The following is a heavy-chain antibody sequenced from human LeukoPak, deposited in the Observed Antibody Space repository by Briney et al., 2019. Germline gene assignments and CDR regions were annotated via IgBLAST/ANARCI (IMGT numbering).Heavy chain of an antibody. Sequence: GGSLRLSCAASGFTFSTYSMNWVRQAPGKGLEWVGFIRSKAYGGTTEYAASVKGRFTISRDDSKSIAYLQMNSLKTEDTAVYYCTRGRRATHDYWGQGTLVTVSS. J-gene: IGHJ4*02. CDR3: TRGRRATHDY. D-gene: IGHD1-26*01. V-gene: IGHV3-49*04. CDR1: GFTFSTYS. CDR2: IRSKAYGGTT.